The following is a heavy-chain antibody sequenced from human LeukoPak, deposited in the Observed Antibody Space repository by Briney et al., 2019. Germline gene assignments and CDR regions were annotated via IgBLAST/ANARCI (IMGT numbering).Heavy chain of an antibody. J-gene: IGHJ5*02. V-gene: IGHV4-59*10. CDR1: GGSFSGYY. Sequence: PSETLSLTCAVYGGSFSGYYWSWIRQPAGKGLEWIGRIYTSGSTNYNPSLKSRVTMSVDTSKNQFSLKLSSVTAADTAVYYCARGGGSSHNWFDPWGQGTLVTVSS. CDR2: IYTSGST. D-gene: IGHD1-26*01. CDR3: ARGGGSSHNWFDP.